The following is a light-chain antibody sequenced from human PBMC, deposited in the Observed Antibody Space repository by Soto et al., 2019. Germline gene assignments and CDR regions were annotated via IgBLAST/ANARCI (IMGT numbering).Light chain of an antibody. V-gene: IGKV3-20*01. Sequence: DIVLTQSPGTLSLSPGERATLSCRASQSVSSSYLAWYQQKPGQTPRLLIYDASSRATGIPDRFSGSGSGTDFTLTISRLEPEDFAVYYCQQYGSSPVTFGQGTRLEIK. CDR1: QSVSSSY. J-gene: IGKJ5*01. CDR2: DAS. CDR3: QQYGSSPVT.